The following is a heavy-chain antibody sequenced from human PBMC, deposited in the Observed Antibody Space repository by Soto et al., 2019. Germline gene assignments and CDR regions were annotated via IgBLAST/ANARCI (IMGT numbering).Heavy chain of an antibody. CDR3: ARGRALWPREGFDY. CDR1: GYTFTSYG. V-gene: IGHV1-18*04. D-gene: IGHD1-26*01. CDR2: ISAYNGNT. Sequence: ASVKISCKASGYTFTSYGISWVRQAPGQGLEWMGWISAYNGNTNYAQKLQGRVTMTTDTSTSTAYMELRSLRSDDTAVYYCARGRALWPREGFDYWGQGTLVTVSS. J-gene: IGHJ4*02.